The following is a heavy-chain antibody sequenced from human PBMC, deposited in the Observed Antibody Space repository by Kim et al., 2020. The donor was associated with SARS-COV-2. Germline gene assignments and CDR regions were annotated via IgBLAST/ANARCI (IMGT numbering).Heavy chain of an antibody. CDR3: ARAPQQLASLLLELPDY. CDR1: GYTFTSYG. V-gene: IGHV1-18*04. Sequence: ASVKVSCKASGYTFTSYGISWVRQAPGQGLEWMGWISAYNGNTNYAQKLQGRVTITTDTSTSTAYMELRSLRSDDTAVYYCARAPQQLASLLLELPDYWGQGTLVTVSS. CDR2: ISAYNGNT. D-gene: IGHD1-7*01. J-gene: IGHJ4*02.